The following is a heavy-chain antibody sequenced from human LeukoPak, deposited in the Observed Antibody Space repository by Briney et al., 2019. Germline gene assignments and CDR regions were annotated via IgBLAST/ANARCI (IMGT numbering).Heavy chain of an antibody. J-gene: IGHJ3*02. CDR1: GYTFTTYA. V-gene: IGHV7-4-1*02. D-gene: IGHD2-2*01. Sequence: GASVKVSCKASGYTFTTYAMNWVRQAPGQGLEWMGWINTNTGNPTYAQGFTGRFVFSLDTSVSTAYLQISSLKAEDTAVYYCARDKHRCTSTSCYDAFHIWGQGTMVTVSS. CDR2: INTNTGNP. CDR3: ARDKHRCTSTSCYDAFHI.